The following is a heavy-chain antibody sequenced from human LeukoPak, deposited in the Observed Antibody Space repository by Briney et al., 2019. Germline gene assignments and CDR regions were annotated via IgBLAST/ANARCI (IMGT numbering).Heavy chain of an antibody. CDR3: ARSIVVPAAIDY. Sequence: GRSLRLSCAASGFTFSSYAMHWVRQAPGKGLEWVAVISYDGSNKYYADSVKGRFTISRDNSKNTLYLQMNSLRAEDTVVYYCARSIVVPAAIDYWGQGTLVTVSS. V-gene: IGHV3-30*04. CDR2: ISYDGSNK. D-gene: IGHD2-2*01. J-gene: IGHJ4*02. CDR1: GFTFSSYA.